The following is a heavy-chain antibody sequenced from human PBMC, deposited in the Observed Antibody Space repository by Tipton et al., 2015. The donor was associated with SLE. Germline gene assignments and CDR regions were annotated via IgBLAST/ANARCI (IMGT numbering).Heavy chain of an antibody. J-gene: IGHJ3*02. V-gene: IGHV3-30*02. CDR2: IRYDGSNK. Sequence: SGFTFSSYGMHWVRQAPGKGLEWVAFIRYDGSNKYYADSVKGRFTISRDNSKNTLYLQMNSLRAEDTAVYYCAKDSSGFHAFDIWGQGTMVTVSS. D-gene: IGHD6-19*01. CDR3: AKDSSGFHAFDI. CDR1: GFTFSSYG.